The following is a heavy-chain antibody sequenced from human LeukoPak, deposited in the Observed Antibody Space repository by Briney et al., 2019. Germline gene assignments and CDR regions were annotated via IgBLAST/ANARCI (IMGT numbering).Heavy chain of an antibody. CDR2: ISGSGGST. V-gene: IGHV3-23*01. CDR1: GFTFSSYA. D-gene: IGHD3-10*01. CDR3: AKDIGDSPLLWFGDGWN. J-gene: IGHJ4*02. Sequence: GGSLRLSCAASGFTFSSYAMSWVRQAPGRGLEWVSAISGSGGSTYYADSVKGRFAISRDNSKNTLYLQMNSLRAEDTAVYYCAKDIGDSPLLWFGDGWNWGQGTLVTVSS.